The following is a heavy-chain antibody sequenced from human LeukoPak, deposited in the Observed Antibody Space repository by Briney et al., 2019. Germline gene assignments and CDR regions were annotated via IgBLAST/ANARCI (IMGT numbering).Heavy chain of an antibody. CDR2: INHSGST. Sequence: SETLSLTCAVYGGSFSGYYWSWIRQPPGKGLEWIGEINHSGSTNYNPSLKSRVTISVDTSKSQFSLKLSSVTAADTAVYYCARGGGYGPLGDWGQGTLVTVSS. CDR3: ARGGGYGPLGD. D-gene: IGHD5-18*01. J-gene: IGHJ4*02. V-gene: IGHV4-34*01. CDR1: GGSFSGYY.